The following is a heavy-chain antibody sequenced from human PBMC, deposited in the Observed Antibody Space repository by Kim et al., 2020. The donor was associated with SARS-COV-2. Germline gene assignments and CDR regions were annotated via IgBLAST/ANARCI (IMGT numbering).Heavy chain of an antibody. D-gene: IGHD6-13*01. Sequence: SVKVSCKTSGGTFSSYTISWVRQAPGQGLEWLGRIVPFLDITNYARKFQGRVTITADKSTNTAYMELSSLTSEDTAVYFCARDPGGLAAGTLENWGQGALVIVSS. V-gene: IGHV1-69*04. J-gene: IGHJ4*02. CDR3: ARDPGGLAAGTLEN. CDR1: GGTFSSYT. CDR2: IVPFLDIT.